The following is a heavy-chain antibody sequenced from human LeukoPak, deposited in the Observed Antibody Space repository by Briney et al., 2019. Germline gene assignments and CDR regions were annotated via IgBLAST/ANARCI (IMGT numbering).Heavy chain of an antibody. D-gene: IGHD3-22*01. CDR3: ARGRSGYYRRAFDI. V-gene: IGHV4-34*01. CDR2: INHSGST. CDR1: GGSFSGYY. J-gene: IGHJ3*02. Sequence: PSETLSLTCAVYGGSFSGYYWSWIRQPPGKGLEWIEEINHSGSTNYNPSLKSRVTISVDTSKNQFSLKLSSVTAADTAVYYCARGRSGYYRRAFDIWGQGTMVTVSS.